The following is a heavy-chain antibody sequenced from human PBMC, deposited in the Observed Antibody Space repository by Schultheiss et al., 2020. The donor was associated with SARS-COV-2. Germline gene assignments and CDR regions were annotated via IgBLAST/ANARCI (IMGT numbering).Heavy chain of an antibody. J-gene: IGHJ4*02. V-gene: IGHV4-4*07. CDR3: ARAYRYFDWLLLVAFDY. CDR2: IYTSGST. Sequence: SQTLSLTCTVSGGSISSYYWSWIRQPAGKGLEWIGRIYTSGSTNYNPSLKSRVTMSVDTSKNQFSLKLSSVTAADTAVYYCARAYRYFDWLLLVAFDYWGQGTLVTVSS. D-gene: IGHD3-9*01. CDR1: GGSISSYY.